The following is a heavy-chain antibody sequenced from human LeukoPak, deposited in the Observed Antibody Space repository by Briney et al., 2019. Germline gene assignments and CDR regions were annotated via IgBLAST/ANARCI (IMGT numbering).Heavy chain of an antibody. D-gene: IGHD3-22*01. CDR1: GFTFSSYS. J-gene: IGHJ4*02. V-gene: IGHV3-21*01. CDR2: ISSSSSYI. CDR3: ARDGYYYDSSGYYYPDY. Sequence: GGSLRLSCAASGFTFSSYSMNWVRQAPGKELEWVSSISSSSSYIYYADSVKGRFTISRDNAKNTLYLQMNSLRAEDTAVYYCARDGYYYDSSGYYYPDYWGQGTLVTVSS.